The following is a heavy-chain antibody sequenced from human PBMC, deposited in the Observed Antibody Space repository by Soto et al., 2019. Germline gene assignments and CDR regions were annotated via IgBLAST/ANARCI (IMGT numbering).Heavy chain of an antibody. CDR1: GGTFSKYE. Sequence: QVQLVQSGAEVSKPGSSVKVSCKSSGGTFSKYEINWVRLAPGQGLEWMGGIIPISGSAKYAQKFQARITITADESTTTGYMEMSSLRSEDTAVYYCASSSVASRPGMFDYWGQGTLVTVSS. J-gene: IGHJ4*02. CDR3: ASSSVASRPGMFDY. D-gene: IGHD3-10*01. V-gene: IGHV1-69*12. CDR2: IIPISGSA.